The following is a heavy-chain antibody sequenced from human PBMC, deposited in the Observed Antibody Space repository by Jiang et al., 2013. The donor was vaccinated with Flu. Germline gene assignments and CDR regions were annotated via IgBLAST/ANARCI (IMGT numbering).Heavy chain of an antibody. CDR2: IIPILGIA. D-gene: IGHD3-22*01. CDR3: ARDYVALNPMIVVVIAFDI. V-gene: IGHV1-69*04. Sequence: SGAEVKKPGSSVKVSCKASGGTFSSYAISWVRQAPGQGLEWMGRIIPILGIANYAQKFQGRVTITADKSTSTAYMELSSLRSEDTAVYYCARDYVALNPMIVVVIAFDIWGQGTMVTVSS. CDR1: GGTFSSYA. J-gene: IGHJ3*02.